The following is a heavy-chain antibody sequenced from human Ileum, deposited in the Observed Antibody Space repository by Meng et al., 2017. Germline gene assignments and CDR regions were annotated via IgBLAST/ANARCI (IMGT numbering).Heavy chain of an antibody. V-gene: IGHV4-34*01. CDR3: VASKWSSNF. J-gene: IGHJ4*02. D-gene: IGHD2-15*01. CDR2: ISQTGHI. Sequence: QVQLQQWGAGLLQPSGPLSLTCAVYGGSSLDFYWTWVRQPPGKGLEWIGEISQTGHIHYNPSLGGRVTMSVDTSKSQFSLKLISVTAADAGVYFCVASKWSSNFWGQGSLVTVSS. CDR1: GGSSLDFY.